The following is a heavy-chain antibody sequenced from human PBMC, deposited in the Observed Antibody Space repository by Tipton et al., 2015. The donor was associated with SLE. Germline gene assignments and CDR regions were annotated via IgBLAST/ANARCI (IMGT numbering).Heavy chain of an antibody. D-gene: IGHD3-16*01. CDR3: ARWGAVPCFDP. CDR2: IYDSGIT. Sequence: TLSLTCAVYGGSFNDYSWSWIRQPPGKQLVWIGDIYDSGITDYNPSLKSRATISADTSKNQFSPKLSSVTAADTAVYYCARWGAVPCFDPWGQGTQVTVSS. V-gene: IGHV4-59*08. J-gene: IGHJ5*02. CDR1: GGSFNDYS.